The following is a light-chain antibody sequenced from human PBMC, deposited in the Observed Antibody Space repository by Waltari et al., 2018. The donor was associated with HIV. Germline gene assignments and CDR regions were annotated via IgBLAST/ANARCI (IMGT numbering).Light chain of an antibody. V-gene: IGLV2-11*01. Sequence: QSALPQPRSVSGSPGQSVTISCTGTSSDVGGYPFVSWYQHHPGKAPKLVISDVTNRPSGVPDRFSGSKSGNTASLTISGLQAEDEADYYCCSYSGSGTLYVFGTGTEVTVL. CDR2: DVT. CDR1: SSDVGGYPF. CDR3: CSYSGSGTLYV. J-gene: IGLJ1*01.